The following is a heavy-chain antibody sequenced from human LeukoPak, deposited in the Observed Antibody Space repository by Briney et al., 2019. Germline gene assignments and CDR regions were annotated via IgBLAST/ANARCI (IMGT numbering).Heavy chain of an antibody. V-gene: IGHV3-74*03. J-gene: IGHJ4*02. CDR1: GFTFSSYW. CDR3: ARAGSYCSSTTCYTYFDY. Sequence: GGSLRLSCAASGFTFSSYWRHWVRQAPGKGLVWVSRINSDESITTYADSVKGRFTISRDNAKNTLYLQMNSLRAEDTAVYYCARAGSYCSSTTCYTYFDYWGQGTLVTVSS. D-gene: IGHD2-2*02. CDR2: INSDESIT.